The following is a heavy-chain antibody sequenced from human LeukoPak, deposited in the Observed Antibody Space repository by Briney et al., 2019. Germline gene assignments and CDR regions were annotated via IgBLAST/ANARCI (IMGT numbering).Heavy chain of an antibody. Sequence: ASVKVSCKASGYTFTGYYMHWVRQAPGQRLEWMGCINAGNGNTKYSQDFQGRVTITRDTSATTAYMELSSLRSEDMAVYYCARGLHHYYDSSGYYMPLDHWGQGTLVTVSS. V-gene: IGHV1-3*03. CDR1: GYTFTGYY. J-gene: IGHJ5*02. D-gene: IGHD3-22*01. CDR2: INAGNGNT. CDR3: ARGLHHYYDSSGYYMPLDH.